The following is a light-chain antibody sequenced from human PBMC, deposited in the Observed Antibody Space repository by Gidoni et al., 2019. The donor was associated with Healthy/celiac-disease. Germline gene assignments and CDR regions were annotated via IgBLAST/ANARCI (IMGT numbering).Light chain of an antibody. J-gene: IGKJ4*02. CDR2: AAS. CDR3: QQSYSTPRT. Sequence: IQLTLPPSSLSASVGDRVTITCRASQSISSYLNWYQQKPGKAPKLLIYAASSLQSGVPSRFSGSGSGTDFTLTISSLQPEDFATYYCQQSYSTPRTFGGGTKVEIK. V-gene: IGKV1-39*01. CDR1: QSISSY.